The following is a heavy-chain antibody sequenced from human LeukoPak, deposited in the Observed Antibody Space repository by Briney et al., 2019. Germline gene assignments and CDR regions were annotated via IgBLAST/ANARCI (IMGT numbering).Heavy chain of an antibody. D-gene: IGHD6-19*01. V-gene: IGHV4-39*07. CDR3: ATYSTGFDI. Sequence: SETLSLTCTVSGGSVSSGTYYWTWIRQPPGKGLEWIGEINHRGSTHYNPSLKSRVTISVDTSKKQFSLKLSSVTAADTAVYYCATYSTGFDIWGQGTVVTVSS. CDR1: GGSVSSGTYY. J-gene: IGHJ3*02. CDR2: INHRGST.